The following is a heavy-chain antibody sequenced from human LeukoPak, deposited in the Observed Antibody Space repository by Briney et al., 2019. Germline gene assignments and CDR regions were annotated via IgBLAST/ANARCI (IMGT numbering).Heavy chain of an antibody. D-gene: IGHD3-10*01. CDR3: ARDRLGVTRMYFDS. J-gene: IGHJ4*02. CDR2: IKQDGSEK. Sequence: GGSLRLSCAASGFTFSSYFMSWVRQAPGKGLEWVANIKQDGSEKYYVDSVKGGFTISRDKAKNSLYMQMNRLRAEDTAVYYCARDRLGVTRMYFDSWGQGTLVTVSS. V-gene: IGHV3-7*01. CDR1: GFTFSSYF.